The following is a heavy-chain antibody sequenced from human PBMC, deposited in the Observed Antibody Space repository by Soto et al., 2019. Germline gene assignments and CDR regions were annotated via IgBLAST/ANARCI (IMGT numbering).Heavy chain of an antibody. CDR1: GYDFNTNW. CDR2: MYPGDSDT. D-gene: IGHD3-3*01. V-gene: IGHV5-51*01. CDR3: ARLPRDCNKTSCYYADH. J-gene: IGHJ4*02. Sequence: RASLQISCRGSGYDFNTNWFGWVRQLPGRGLEWVGIMYPGDSDTRYNPSLQGHVTLSVDVTVSTAFLQWRSLETSDTGMYFCARLPRDCNKTSCYYADHWGQGTQVTVSS.